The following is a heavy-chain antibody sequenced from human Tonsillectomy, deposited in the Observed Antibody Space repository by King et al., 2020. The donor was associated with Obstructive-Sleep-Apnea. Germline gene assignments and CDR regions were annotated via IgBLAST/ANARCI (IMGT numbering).Heavy chain of an antibody. J-gene: IGHJ4*02. V-gene: IGHV1-3*01. CDR3: AREGRPAAGIYYFDY. D-gene: IGHD6-13*01. CDR1: GYTFTSYN. Sequence: QLVQSGAEVKRPGASVTVSCKPSGYTFTSYNIIHWVRQAPGQRIEWMGWINLGNGKTKYSQKFHGRDTITRDTSANTAHMELSSLRSEDTALYYCAREGRPAAGIYYFDYWGQGTLVTVSS. CDR2: INLGNGKT.